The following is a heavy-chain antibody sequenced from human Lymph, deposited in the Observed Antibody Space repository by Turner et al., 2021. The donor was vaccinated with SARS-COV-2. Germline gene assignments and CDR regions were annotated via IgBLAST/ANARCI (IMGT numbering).Heavy chain of an antibody. D-gene: IGHD3-3*01. Sequence: EVQVVESGGGWIQPGGSLRLSRAASGFTVSYNYMTWVRQAPGKGLEWVSVIYSGGSTYYADSVKGRFTISRDSSKNTLYLQMNSLRAEDTAVYYCARDLMEVGGMDVWGQGTTVTVSS. V-gene: IGHV3-53*01. CDR2: IYSGGST. J-gene: IGHJ6*02. CDR1: GFTVSYNY. CDR3: ARDLMEVGGMDV.